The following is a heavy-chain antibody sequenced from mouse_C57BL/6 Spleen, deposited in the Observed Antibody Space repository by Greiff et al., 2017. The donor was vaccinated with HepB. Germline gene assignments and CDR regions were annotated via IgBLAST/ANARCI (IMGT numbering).Heavy chain of an antibody. CDR3: ARTSSGSSWFAY. D-gene: IGHD3-2*02. CDR2: IYPRSGNT. CDR1: GYTFTSYG. V-gene: IGHV1-81*01. Sequence: QVQLKQSGAELARPGASVKLSCKASGYTFTSYGISWVKQRTGQGLEWIGEIYPRSGNTYYNEKFKGKATLTADKSSSTAYMELRSLTSEDSAVYFCARTSSGSSWFAYWGQGTLVTVSA. J-gene: IGHJ3*01.